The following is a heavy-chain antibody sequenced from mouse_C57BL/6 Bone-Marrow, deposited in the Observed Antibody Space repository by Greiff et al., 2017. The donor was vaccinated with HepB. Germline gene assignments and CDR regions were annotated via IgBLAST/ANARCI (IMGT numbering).Heavy chain of an antibody. Sequence: EVKVVESGGGLVKPGGSLKLSCAASGFTFSSYAMSWVRQTPEKRLEWVATISDGGSYTYYPDNVKGRFTISRDNAKNNPYLQMSHLKSEDTAMYYCAREGRLLRFLFDYWGQGTTLTVSS. V-gene: IGHV5-4*01. CDR2: ISDGGSYT. CDR3: AREGRLLRFLFDY. J-gene: IGHJ2*01. CDR1: GFTFSSYA. D-gene: IGHD1-1*01.